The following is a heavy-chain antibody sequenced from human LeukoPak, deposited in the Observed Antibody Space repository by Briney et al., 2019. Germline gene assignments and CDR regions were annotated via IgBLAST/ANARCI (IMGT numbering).Heavy chain of an antibody. CDR2: MNPNSGNT. J-gene: IGHJ6*03. D-gene: IGHD3-16*02. Sequence: SSVKVSCKASGGTFSSYAINWVRQATGQGLEWMGWMNPNSGNTGYAQKFQGRVTMTRNTSISTAYMELSSLRSEDTAVYYCARSHYVWGSYLELVDYYYYMDVWGTGTTVTVSS. CDR3: ARSHYVWGSYLELVDYYYYMDV. CDR1: GGTFSSYA. V-gene: IGHV1-8*02.